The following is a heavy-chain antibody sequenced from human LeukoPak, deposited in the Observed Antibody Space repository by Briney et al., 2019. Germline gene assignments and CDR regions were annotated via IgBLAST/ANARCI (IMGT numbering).Heavy chain of an antibody. CDR2: IKQDGSEK. CDR1: GFTFSSYW. D-gene: IGHD3-22*01. Sequence: GGSLRLSCAASGFTFSSYWMSWVRQAPGKGLEWVANIKQDGSEKYYVDSVRGRFTISRDNAKDSLYLQMNSLRAEDTAVYYCASAYYYDSSGPTGYWGQGTLVTVSS. J-gene: IGHJ4*02. V-gene: IGHV3-7*01. CDR3: ASAYYYDSSGPTGY.